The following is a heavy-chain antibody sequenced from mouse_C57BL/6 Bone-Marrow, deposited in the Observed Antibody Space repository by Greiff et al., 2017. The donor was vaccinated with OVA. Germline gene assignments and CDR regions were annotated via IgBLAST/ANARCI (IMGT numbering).Heavy chain of an antibody. Sequence: EVNLVESGGGLVQPGGSLKLSCAASGFTFSDYYMYWVRQTPEKRLEWVAYISNGGGSTYYPDTVKGRFTISRDNAKNTLYLQMSRLKSEDTAMYYCARHNWFAYWGQGTLVTVSA. V-gene: IGHV5-12*01. CDR3: ARHNWFAY. J-gene: IGHJ3*01. CDR1: GFTFSDYY. CDR2: ISNGGGST.